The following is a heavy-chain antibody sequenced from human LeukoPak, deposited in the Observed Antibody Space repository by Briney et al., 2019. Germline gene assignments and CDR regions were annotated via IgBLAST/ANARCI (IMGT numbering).Heavy chain of an antibody. CDR3: ARNSGGRWDNWFDP. CDR2: IKQDGSAK. J-gene: IGHJ5*02. Sequence: GGSLRLSCAASGFTLLNYWMSWVRQAPGKGLEWVANIKQDGSAKYYVDSVKGRFTISRDNAKDSPYLQMNSLRAEDTAVYYCARNSGGRWDNWFDPWGQGTLVTVSS. D-gene: IGHD2-15*01. V-gene: IGHV3-7*05. CDR1: GFTLLNYW.